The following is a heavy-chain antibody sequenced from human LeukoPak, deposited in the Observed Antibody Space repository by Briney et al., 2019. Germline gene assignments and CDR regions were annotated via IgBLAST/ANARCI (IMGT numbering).Heavy chain of an antibody. CDR3: VKESGPFGAFDI. V-gene: IGHV3-30*02. Sequence: GGSLRLSCATSGFTFSNYGMHWIRQAPGKGLEWVAVIWSNGINKYYADSVRGRFTISRDNSKNMLYLQTTSLRAEDTTVYYCVKESGPFGAFDIWGQGTMVTVSS. CDR2: IWSNGINK. J-gene: IGHJ3*02. D-gene: IGHD3-10*01. CDR1: GFTFSNYG.